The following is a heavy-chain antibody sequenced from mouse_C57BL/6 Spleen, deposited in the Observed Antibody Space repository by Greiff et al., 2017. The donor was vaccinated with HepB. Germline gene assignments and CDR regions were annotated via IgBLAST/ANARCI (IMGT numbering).Heavy chain of an antibody. J-gene: IGHJ2*01. CDR2: ISYDGSN. CDR1: GYSITSGYY. V-gene: IGHV3-6*01. D-gene: IGHD2-2*01. CDR3: ARRDYGYDDYFDY. Sequence: ESGPGLVKPSQSLSLTCSVTGYSITSGYYWNWIRQFPGNKLEWMGYISYDGSNNYNPSLKNRISITRDTSKNQFFLKLNSVTTEDTATYYCARRDYGYDDYFDYWGQGTTLTVSS.